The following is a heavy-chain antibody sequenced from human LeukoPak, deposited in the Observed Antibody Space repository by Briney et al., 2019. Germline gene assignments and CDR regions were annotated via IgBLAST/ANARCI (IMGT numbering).Heavy chain of an antibody. J-gene: IGHJ3*02. D-gene: IGHD3-22*01. Sequence: PGGSLRLSCAASGFTFSTYGMHWVRQAPGKGLEWVAFIRYDGINKYYADSVKGRFTISRDNPKNTLYVQMNSLRPEDTAVYYCSRYYYDSSGHSHDYVFDIWGQGTMVTVSS. CDR2: IRYDGINK. V-gene: IGHV3-30*02. CDR1: GFTFSTYG. CDR3: SRYYYDSSGHSHDYVFDI.